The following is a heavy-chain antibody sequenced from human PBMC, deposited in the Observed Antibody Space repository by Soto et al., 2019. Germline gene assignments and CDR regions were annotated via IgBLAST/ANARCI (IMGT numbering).Heavy chain of an antibody. CDR3: ARALFPDVDIYAMDV. Sequence: GGSLRLSWAASGFIFRDHAMHWVRHVPDKWREWLAIRWNDGSNKFYAGFVEGRFTISRDNSKKTVYVQRNTLRAEDTAEYYCARALFPDVDIYAMDVWGQGTTVTVSS. J-gene: IGHJ6*02. CDR1: GFIFRDHA. V-gene: IGHV3-33*01. CDR2: RWNDGSNK. D-gene: IGHD3-3*01.